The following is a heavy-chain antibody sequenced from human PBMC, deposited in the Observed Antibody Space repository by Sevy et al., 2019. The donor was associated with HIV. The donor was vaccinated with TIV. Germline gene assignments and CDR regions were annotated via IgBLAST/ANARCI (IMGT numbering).Heavy chain of an antibody. CDR1: GFTFGDYA. CDR3: TRIRITMIVVVRDAFDI. Sequence: GGSLRLSCTASGFTFGDYAMSWFRQAPGKGLEWVGFIRSKAYGGTTEYAASVKGRFTISRDDSKSIAYLQMNSLKTEDTAVYYCTRIRITMIVVVRDAFDIWGQWTMVTVSS. CDR2: IRSKAYGGTT. J-gene: IGHJ3*02. D-gene: IGHD3-22*01. V-gene: IGHV3-49*03.